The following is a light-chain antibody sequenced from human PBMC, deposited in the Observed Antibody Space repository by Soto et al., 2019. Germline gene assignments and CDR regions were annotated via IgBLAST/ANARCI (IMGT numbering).Light chain of an antibody. CDR3: CSYACSYTSYV. CDR1: INDVGGYNS. Sequence: QSALTQPRSVSGSPGQSVTISCSGTINDVGGYNSVSWFQHHPGSAPKLMVHSVTQRPSGVPDRFSGSKSGNTASLTISGLQAEDEADYYCCSYACSYTSYVFGTGTKLTVL. V-gene: IGLV2-11*01. J-gene: IGLJ1*01. CDR2: SVT.